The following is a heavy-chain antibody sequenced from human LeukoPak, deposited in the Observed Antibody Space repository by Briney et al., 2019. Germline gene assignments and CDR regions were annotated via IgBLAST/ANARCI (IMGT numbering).Heavy chain of an antibody. CDR3: ARETNRDIVVIPGHYYGMDV. CDR2: IYHSGST. V-gene: IGHV4-38-2*02. J-gene: IGHJ6*02. CDR1: GYSISSGYY. Sequence: SETLSPTCTVSGYSISSGYYWGWIRQPPGKGLEWIGSIYHSGSTYYNPSLKSRVTISVDTSKNQFSLKLSSVTAADTAVYYCARETNRDIVVIPGHYYGMDVWGQGTTVTVSS. D-gene: IGHD2-2*01.